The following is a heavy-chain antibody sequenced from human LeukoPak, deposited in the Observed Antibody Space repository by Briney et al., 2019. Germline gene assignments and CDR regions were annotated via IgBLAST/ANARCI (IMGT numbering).Heavy chain of an antibody. CDR1: GYTFIDYH. CDR2: VNPKSGGT. J-gene: IGHJ6*03. D-gene: IGHD3-22*01. CDR3: VRDIDYYDSSGFGGGYYYYYYMDV. Sequence: ASVKVSCKAPGYTFIDYHLHGVRQAPGQGLEWMGRVNPKSGGTNYAQKFQGRVTMTRDTSISTAYMELSSLRSDDTAVYFCVRDIDYYDSSGFGGGYYYYYYMDVWGRGTTVTVSS. V-gene: IGHV1-2*06.